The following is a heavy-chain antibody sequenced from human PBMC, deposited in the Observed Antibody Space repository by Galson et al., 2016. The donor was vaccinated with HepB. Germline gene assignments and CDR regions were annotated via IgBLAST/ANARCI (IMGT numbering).Heavy chain of an antibody. V-gene: IGHV4-39*01. CDR2: IYYSGST. D-gene: IGHD4-23*01. Sequence: SETLSLTCTVSGGSISSSSYYWGWIRQPPGKGLEWIGSIYYSGSTYYNPSLKSRVTISVDTSKNQFSLKLSSVTAAETAVYYCARHGEGRYSGKSAIYYYYGMDVWGQGTTVTVSS. J-gene: IGHJ6*02. CDR3: ARHGEGRYSGKSAIYYYYGMDV. CDR1: GGSISSSSYY.